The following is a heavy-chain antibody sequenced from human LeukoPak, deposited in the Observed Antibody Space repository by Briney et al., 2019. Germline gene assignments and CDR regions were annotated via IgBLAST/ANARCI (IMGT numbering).Heavy chain of an antibody. V-gene: IGHV4-39*07. CDR1: GGSISSSSYY. D-gene: IGHD2-2*01. J-gene: IGHJ4*02. Sequence: PSETLSLTCTVSGGSISSSSYYWGWIRQPPGKGLEWIGSIYYSGSTYYNPSLKSRVTISVDTSKNQFSLKLSSVTAADTAVYYCARDSLGRGPAVSAVGWGQGTLVTVSS. CDR3: ARDSLGRGPAVSAVG. CDR2: IYYSGST.